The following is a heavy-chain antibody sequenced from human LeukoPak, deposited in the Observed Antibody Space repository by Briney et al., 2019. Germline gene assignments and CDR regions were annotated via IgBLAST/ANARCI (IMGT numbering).Heavy chain of an antibody. D-gene: IGHD6-19*01. CDR2: MSGSDGST. V-gene: IGHV3-23*01. Sequence: GGSLRLSCAASGFTFSSFAMSWVRQAPGKGLEWVSVMSGSDGSTNYADSVKGRFTISRDNAKSTLYLQMKSLRVEDTAVYYCAKSRYGSGRGSDYWGQGTLVTVSS. J-gene: IGHJ4*02. CDR3: AKSRYGSGRGSDY. CDR1: GFTFSSFA.